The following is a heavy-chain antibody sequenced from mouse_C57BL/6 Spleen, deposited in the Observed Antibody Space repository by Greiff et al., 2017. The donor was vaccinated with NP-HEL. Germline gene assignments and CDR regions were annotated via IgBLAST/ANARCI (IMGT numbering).Heavy chain of an antibody. CDR2: IDPNSGGT. J-gene: IGHJ3*01. CDR3: ARDYDYGGWFAY. V-gene: IGHV1-72*01. Sequence: QVQLKQPGAELVKPGASVKLSCKASGYTFTSYWMHWVKQRPGRGLEWIGRIDPNSGGTKYNEKFKSKATLTVDKPSSTAYMQLSSLTSEDSAVYYCARDYDYGGWFAYWGQGTLVTVSA. CDR1: GYTFTSYW. D-gene: IGHD2-4*01.